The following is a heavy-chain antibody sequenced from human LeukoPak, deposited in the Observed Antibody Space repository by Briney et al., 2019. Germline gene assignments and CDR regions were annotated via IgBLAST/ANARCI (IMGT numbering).Heavy chain of an antibody. CDR1: GGSISSYY. V-gene: IGHV4-59*01. J-gene: IGHJ5*02. D-gene: IGHD2-2*01. CDR3: ARERIVVVPAAMVEGVNWFDP. CDR2: IYYSGST. Sequence: SETLSLTCTVSGGSISSYYWSWIRQPPGKGLEWIGYIYYSGSTNYNPSLKSRVTISVDTSKNQFSLKLSSVTAADTAVYYCARERIVVVPAAMVEGVNWFDPWGQGTLVTVSS.